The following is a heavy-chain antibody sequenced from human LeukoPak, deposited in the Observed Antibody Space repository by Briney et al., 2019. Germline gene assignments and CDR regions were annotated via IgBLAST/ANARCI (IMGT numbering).Heavy chain of an antibody. CDR3: ARVVGATTFDY. V-gene: IGHV4-61*02. CDR1: GGSISSGSYY. CDR2: IYTSGST. Sequence: PSQTLSLTCTVSGGSISSGSYYWSWIRQPAGKGLEWIGRIYTSGSTNYNPSPKSRVTISVDTSKNQFSLKLSSVTAADTAVYYCARVVGATTFDYWGQGTLVTVSS. D-gene: IGHD1-26*01. J-gene: IGHJ4*02.